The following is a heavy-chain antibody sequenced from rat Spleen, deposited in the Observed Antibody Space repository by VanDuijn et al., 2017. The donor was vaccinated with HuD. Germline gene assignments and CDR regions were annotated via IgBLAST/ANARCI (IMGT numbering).Heavy chain of an antibody. J-gene: IGHJ1*01. Sequence: EVQLVETGGGLVQPGRSLKLSCVASGYTFSNYWMSWICQAPVKGLEWVSSISTDGTRVYYRDSVKGRFTTSGDNARSTLYLQMDGLRSGDTATYYCTTARNVPSYWYFDFWGPGTMVTVSS. CDR3: TTARNVPSYWYFDF. D-gene: IGHD1-12*01. V-gene: IGHV5-58*01. CDR2: ISTDGTRV. CDR1: GYTFSNYW.